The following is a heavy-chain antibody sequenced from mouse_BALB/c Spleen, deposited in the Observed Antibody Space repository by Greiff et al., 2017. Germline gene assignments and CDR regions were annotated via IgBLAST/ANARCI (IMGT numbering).Heavy chain of an antibody. CDR3: ARDIGLDDAMDY. CDR1: GFTFTDYY. CDR2: IRNKANGYTT. J-gene: IGHJ4*01. D-gene: IGHD2-2*01. Sequence: EVHLVESGGGLVQPGGSLRLSCATSGFTFTDYYMSWVRQPPGKALEWLGFIRNKANGYTTEYSASVKGRFTISRDISHSILYLQMNTLRAEDSATYYCARDIGLDDAMDYWGQGTSVTVSS. V-gene: IGHV7-3*02.